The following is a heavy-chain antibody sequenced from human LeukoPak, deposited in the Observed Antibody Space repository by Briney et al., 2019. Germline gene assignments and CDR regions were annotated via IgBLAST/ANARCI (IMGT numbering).Heavy chain of an antibody. CDR3: ARDAPAYSSGNFDY. J-gene: IGHJ4*02. D-gene: IGHD6-19*01. Sequence: TGGSLRLSCAASGFTFSSYEMNWVRQAPGKGLEWVSYISSSGSTIYYADSVKGRFTISRDNAKNTLYLQMNSLRAEDTAVYYCARDAPAYSSGNFDYWGQGTLVTVSS. CDR1: GFTFSSYE. V-gene: IGHV3-48*03. CDR2: ISSSGSTI.